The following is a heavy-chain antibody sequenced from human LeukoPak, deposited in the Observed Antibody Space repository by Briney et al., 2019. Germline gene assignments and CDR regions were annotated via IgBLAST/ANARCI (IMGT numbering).Heavy chain of an antibody. Sequence: PGGSLRLSCAASGFTVSNHYMNWVRQAPGKGLEWVSVIYSGGNTYYADSVKGRFTISRDNSKNTLYLQMNSLRAEDTAVYYCARDYVWGSYLFHDAFDIWGQGTMVTVSS. V-gene: IGHV3-53*01. D-gene: IGHD3-16*02. CDR1: GFTVSNHY. CDR2: IYSGGNT. CDR3: ARDYVWGSYLFHDAFDI. J-gene: IGHJ3*02.